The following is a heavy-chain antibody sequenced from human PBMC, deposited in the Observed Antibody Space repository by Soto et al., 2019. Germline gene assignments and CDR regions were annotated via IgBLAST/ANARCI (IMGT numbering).Heavy chain of an antibody. CDR3: AREIAVTGNDAFDT. V-gene: IGHV1-69*01. CDR1: GGIFSNCA. J-gene: IGHJ3*02. D-gene: IGHD3-22*01. Sequence: QVQLVQSGAEVKRPGSSVKVSCKASGGIFSNCAFSWVRQAPGQGLEWVGGIIPIFGTANYAQKLQGRVTITANESTRTVYMELSSLRSEDTALYYCAREIAVTGNDAFDTWGQGTMVTVSS. CDR2: IIPIFGTA.